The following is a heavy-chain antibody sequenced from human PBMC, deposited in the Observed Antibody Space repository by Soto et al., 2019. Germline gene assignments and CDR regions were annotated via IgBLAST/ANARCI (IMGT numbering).Heavy chain of an antibody. Sequence: GESLKISCKGSGYSFAGYWITWVRQKPGKGLEWMGRIDPSDSQTYYSPSFRGHVTISATKSITTVFLQWSSLRASDTAMYYCARQIYDSDNCPTCQYYFDSWGQGTPVTVSS. CDR2: IDPSDSQT. V-gene: IGHV5-10-1*01. J-gene: IGHJ4*02. CDR3: ARQIYDSDNCPTCQYYFDS. D-gene: IGHD3-22*01. CDR1: GYSFAGYW.